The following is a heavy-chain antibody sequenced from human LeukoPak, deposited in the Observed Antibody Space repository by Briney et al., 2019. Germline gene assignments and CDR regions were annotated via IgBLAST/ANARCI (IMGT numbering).Heavy chain of an antibody. J-gene: IGHJ4*02. CDR2: ISYDGSNK. Sequence: GGSLRLSCAASGFTFSSYGMHWVRQAPGKGLEWVAVISYDGSNKYYADSVKGRFTISRDNSKNTLYLQMNSLRAEDTAVYYCAKESRGSYYYFDYWGQGTLVTVSS. D-gene: IGHD1-26*01. V-gene: IGHV3-30*18. CDR1: GFTFSSYG. CDR3: AKESRGSYYYFDY.